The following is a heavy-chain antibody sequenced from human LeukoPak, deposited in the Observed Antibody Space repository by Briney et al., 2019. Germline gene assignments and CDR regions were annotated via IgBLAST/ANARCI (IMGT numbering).Heavy chain of an antibody. CDR3: ARGIAAHRRQSHFYY. V-gene: IGHV1-8*01. CDR1: GCTFTSYD. CDR2: MNPNSGNT. Sequence: ASVKVSCKASGCTFTSYDINWVRQASGQGLEWMGWMNPNSGNTGYAQKVQGRVTMTRNTSISTAYMELSSLRSADTAVYYCARGIAAHRRQSHFYYWGQGTLVTVSS. D-gene: IGHD6-6*01. J-gene: IGHJ4*02.